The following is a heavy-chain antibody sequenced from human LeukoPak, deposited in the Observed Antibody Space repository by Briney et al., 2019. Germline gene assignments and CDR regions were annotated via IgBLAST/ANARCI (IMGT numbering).Heavy chain of an antibody. CDR1: GFTLSSYE. J-gene: IGHJ4*02. Sequence: GGSLRLSCAASGFTLSSYEMNWVRQAPGKGLEWVSCIRSSGDTIYYADSVRGRFAISRDNAKNSLYLQMNSLRAEDTAVYYCASPPMSSSGYYFEYWGQGTLVTAST. CDR3: ASPPMSSSGYYFEY. V-gene: IGHV3-48*03. D-gene: IGHD6-6*01. CDR2: IRSSGDTI.